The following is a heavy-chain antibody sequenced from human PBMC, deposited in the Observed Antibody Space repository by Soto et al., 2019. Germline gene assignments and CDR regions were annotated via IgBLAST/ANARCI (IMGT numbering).Heavy chain of an antibody. CDR2: ISYDGSNK. CDR3: GSGTAMVPFDY. J-gene: IGHJ4*02. Sequence: PGGSLRFSCAASGFTFSSYAMHWVRQAPGKGLELVAVISYDGSNKYHADSVKGRFTISRDNSKNTLYLQMNSLIAEDTVVYYCGSGTAMVPFDYWGQGTLVTVSS. CDR1: GFTFSSYA. V-gene: IGHV3-30-3*01. D-gene: IGHD5-18*01.